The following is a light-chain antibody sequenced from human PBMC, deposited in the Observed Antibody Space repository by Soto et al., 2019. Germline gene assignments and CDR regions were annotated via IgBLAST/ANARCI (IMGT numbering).Light chain of an antibody. CDR3: QQYNKWPLT. J-gene: IGKJ1*01. CDR2: GAS. CDR1: QSVSSS. V-gene: IGKV3-15*01. Sequence: EIVMTQSPGTLSVSPGERATLSCRASQSVSSSLAWYQQRPGQAPRLLIYGASTRATGVPARFSGSGSGTEFTLTITSLQSEDFAVYYCQQYNKWPLTFGQGTKVEIK.